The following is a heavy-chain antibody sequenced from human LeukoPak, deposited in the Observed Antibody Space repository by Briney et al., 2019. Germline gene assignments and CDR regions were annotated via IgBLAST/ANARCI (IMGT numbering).Heavy chain of an antibody. Sequence: SESLSLTCTVSGGSISNYYWSWIRQPPGKGLEWIADIQYSGSTNYNPSLKSRTTISVDTSKKQFSLQLNSVTAADTAVYYCASLQVGAAFDSWGQGTLVTVYS. CDR1: GGSISNYY. V-gene: IGHV4-59*08. D-gene: IGHD1-26*01. CDR2: IQYSGST. J-gene: IGHJ4*02. CDR3: ASLQVGAAFDS.